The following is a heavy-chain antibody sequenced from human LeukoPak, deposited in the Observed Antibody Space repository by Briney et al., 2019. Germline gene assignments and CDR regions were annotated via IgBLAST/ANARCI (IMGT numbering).Heavy chain of an antibody. CDR1: GFTFSSYA. J-gene: IGHJ4*02. Sequence: PGGSLRLSCAASGFTFSSYAMSWVRQAPGKGLEWVSAISGSGGSTYYADSERGRFTISRDNSKNTLYLQMNSLRAEDTAVYYCAKETEWTPLYYFDYWGQGTLVTVSS. CDR2: ISGSGGST. V-gene: IGHV3-23*01. D-gene: IGHD3-3*01. CDR3: AKETEWTPLYYFDY.